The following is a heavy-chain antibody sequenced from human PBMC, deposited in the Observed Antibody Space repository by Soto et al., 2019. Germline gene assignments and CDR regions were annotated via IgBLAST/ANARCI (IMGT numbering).Heavy chain of an antibody. J-gene: IGHJ5*02. V-gene: IGHV4-4*02. Sequence: QVQLQESGPGLVKPSGTLSLTCAVSGGSISSDDWWTWVRQTPGKGLEWIGEIYHSGTTNYNPSLMSRVTIAVDKAKSQFSLRLYSVTAADTAVYYCARSDCYGVCRGKWLDPWGQGILGTVSS. D-gene: IGHD2-21*02. CDR2: IYHSGTT. CDR1: GGSISSDDW. CDR3: ARSDCYGVCRGKWLDP.